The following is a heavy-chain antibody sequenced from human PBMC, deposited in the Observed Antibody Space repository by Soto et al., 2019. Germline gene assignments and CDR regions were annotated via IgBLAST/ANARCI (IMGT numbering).Heavy chain of an antibody. Sequence: PSETLSLTCTVSGGSMSSYYWSWIRQSPGRGLEWIGYVYYSGTTDYNPSLKSRVTTSVDTSKNQFSLQLTSLTAADTAIYYCARASFTYSDDGSGYVARFDPWGQGTLVSV. J-gene: IGHJ5*02. CDR2: VYYSGTT. CDR1: GGSMSSYY. V-gene: IGHV4-59*01. D-gene: IGHD3-22*01. CDR3: ARASFTYSDDGSGYVARFDP.